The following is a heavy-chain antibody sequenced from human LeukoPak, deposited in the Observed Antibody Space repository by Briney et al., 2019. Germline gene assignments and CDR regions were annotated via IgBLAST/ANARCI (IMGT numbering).Heavy chain of an antibody. CDR3: ARVKKGYCSSTSCPLRFDP. CDR2: INHSGST. Sequence: SETLSLTCTVSGGSISSGDYYWSWIRQPPGKGLEWIGEINHSGSTNYNPSLKSRVTISVDTSKNQFSLKLSSVTAADTAVYYCARVKKGYCSSTSCPLRFDPWGQGTLVTVSS. CDR1: GGSISSGDYY. V-gene: IGHV4-39*07. J-gene: IGHJ5*02. D-gene: IGHD2-2*01.